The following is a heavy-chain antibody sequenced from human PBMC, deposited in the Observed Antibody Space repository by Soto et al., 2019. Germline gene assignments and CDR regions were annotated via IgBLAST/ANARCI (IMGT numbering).Heavy chain of an antibody. CDR1: GGSISSYY. J-gene: IGHJ5*02. CDR2: IYYSGST. V-gene: IGHV4-59*08. CDR3: ARRVGGSTSYTARRSDWYNWFDP. D-gene: IGHD2-2*01. Sequence: SETLSLTCTVSGGSISSYYWSWIRQPPGKGLEWIGYIYYSGSTNYNPSLKSRVTISGDTSKNQFSLKLSSVTAADTAVYYCARRVGGSTSYTARRSDWYNWFDPWGQGTLVTVSS.